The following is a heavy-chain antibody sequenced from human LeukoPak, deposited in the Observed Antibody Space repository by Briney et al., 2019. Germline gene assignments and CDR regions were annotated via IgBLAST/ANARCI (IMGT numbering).Heavy chain of an antibody. Sequence: PSETLSLTCAVSGYSISSGYYWGWIRQPPGKGLEWIGTIYHNGNTYYNPSLKSQVTISVDTSKNQFSLKLSSVAAADTAVYYCARVRYNYGDSDYWGQGTLVTVSS. CDR3: ARVRYNYGDSDY. CDR1: GYSISSGYY. J-gene: IGHJ4*02. D-gene: IGHD5-18*01. CDR2: IYHNGNT. V-gene: IGHV4-38-2*01.